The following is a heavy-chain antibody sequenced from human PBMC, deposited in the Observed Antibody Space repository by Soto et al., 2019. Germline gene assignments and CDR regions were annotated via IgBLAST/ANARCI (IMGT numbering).Heavy chain of an antibody. CDR1: GYSFTSYW. J-gene: IGHJ4*02. V-gene: IGHV5-10-1*01. D-gene: IGHD3-22*01. Sequence: GESLKISCKGSGYSFTSYWISWVRQMPGKGLEWMGRIDPSDSYTNYSPSFQGHVTISADKSISTAYLQWSSLKASDTAMYYCARHVDYYDSSGITPFDYWGQGTLVTVSS. CDR2: IDPSDSYT. CDR3: ARHVDYYDSSGITPFDY.